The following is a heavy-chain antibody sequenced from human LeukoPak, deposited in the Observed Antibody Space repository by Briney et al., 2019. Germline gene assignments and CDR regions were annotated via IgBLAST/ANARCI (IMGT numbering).Heavy chain of an antibody. D-gene: IGHD4-11*01. CDR2: ISYDGSNK. Sequence: GGSLRLSCAASGFTFSSCGMHWVRQAPGKGLEWVAVISYDGSNKYYVDSVKGRFTISRDNAKNSVYLQMNSLGADDTAVYYCATYSILNAREFRYWGQGTLVTVTS. V-gene: IGHV3-30*03. CDR1: GFTFSSCG. CDR3: ATYSILNAREFRY. J-gene: IGHJ1*01.